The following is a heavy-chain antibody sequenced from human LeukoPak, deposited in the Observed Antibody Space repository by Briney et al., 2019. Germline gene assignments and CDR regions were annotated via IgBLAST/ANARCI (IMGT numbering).Heavy chain of an antibody. CDR1: GFTFSTFA. CDR3: ASRQYDILTGYDGALDI. D-gene: IGHD3-9*01. J-gene: IGHJ3*02. V-gene: IGHV3-23*01. CDR2: ISASGGST. Sequence: GGSLRLSCAASGFTFSTFAMSWVRQAPGKGLEGVSIISASGGSTYYADSVKGRFTISRDNSKNTLYLQMNSLRAEDTAVYYCASRQYDILTGYDGALDIWGQGTMVTVSS.